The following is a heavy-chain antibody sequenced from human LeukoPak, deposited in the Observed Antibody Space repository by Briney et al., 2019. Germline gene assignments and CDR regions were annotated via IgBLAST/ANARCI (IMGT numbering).Heavy chain of an antibody. Sequence: PGGSLRLSCAASGFTFSSYWMSWVRQAPGKGLEWVANIKQDGSEKYYVDSVKGRFTISRDNAKNSLYLQMNSLRAEDTAVYYCARDSRSSSSSWWVGTLDYWGQGTLVTVSS. J-gene: IGHJ4*02. D-gene: IGHD6-13*01. CDR2: IKQDGSEK. CDR1: GFTFSSYW. CDR3: ARDSRSSSSSWWVGTLDY. V-gene: IGHV3-7*01.